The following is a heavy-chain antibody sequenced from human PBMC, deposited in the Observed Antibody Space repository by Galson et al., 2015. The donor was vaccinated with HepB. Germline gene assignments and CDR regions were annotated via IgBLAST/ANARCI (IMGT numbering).Heavy chain of an antibody. CDR3: ASGSRVTGTYFDY. D-gene: IGHD1-20*01. Sequence: CKASGYIFTGYYVHWVRQAPGQGLEWMGWINPNSGGTNYAQKFQGRVTMTRDTSISTAYMELSRLRSDDTAVYYCASGSRVTGTYFDYWGQGTLVTVSS. J-gene: IGHJ4*02. CDR2: INPNSGGT. V-gene: IGHV1-2*02. CDR1: GYIFTGYY.